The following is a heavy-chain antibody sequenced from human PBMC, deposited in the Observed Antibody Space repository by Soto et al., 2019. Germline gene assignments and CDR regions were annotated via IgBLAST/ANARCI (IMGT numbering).Heavy chain of an antibody. CDR1: GFTFSHYG. Sequence: EVQLVESGGRMVQPGESLRLSCAASGFTFSHYGMNWVRQAPGKGLEWVSYISSSGGGIHYADSAKGRFTISRDNAKNSLYLQINSLRAEDTAVYFFAREANNVDCWGQGSLVTVSS. CDR2: ISSSGGGI. V-gene: IGHV3-48*03. CDR3: AREANNVDC. J-gene: IGHJ4*02.